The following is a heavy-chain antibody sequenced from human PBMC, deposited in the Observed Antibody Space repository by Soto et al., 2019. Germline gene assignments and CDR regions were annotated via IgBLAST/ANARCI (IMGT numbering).Heavy chain of an antibody. Sequence: GGSLRLSCAASGFTFSSYAMSWVRQAPGKGLEWVSAISGSGGSTYYADSVKGRFTISRDNSKNTLYLQMNSLRAEDTAVYYCAKGLNNVRITIFGVVTPDYWGQGTLVTVSS. CDR2: ISGSGGST. J-gene: IGHJ4*02. D-gene: IGHD3-3*01. CDR3: AKGLNNVRITIFGVVTPDY. V-gene: IGHV3-23*01. CDR1: GFTFSSYA.